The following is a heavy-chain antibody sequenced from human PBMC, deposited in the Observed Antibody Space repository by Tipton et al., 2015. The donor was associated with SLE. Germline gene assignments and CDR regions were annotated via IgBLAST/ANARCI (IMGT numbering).Heavy chain of an antibody. D-gene: IGHD2-15*01. J-gene: IGHJ4*02. CDR1: GFTFSNYA. V-gene: IGHV3-23*01. CDR3: ARGQYCSGGTCYSEYYFDF. CDR2: ISGSGDST. Sequence: SLRLSCAASGFTFSNYAMNWVRQAPGKGLEWVAVISGSGDSTYHADSVTGRFTISRDNAKNSLYLQMNRLRAEDTAVYYCARGQYCSGGTCYSEYYFDFWGQGTLVTVSS.